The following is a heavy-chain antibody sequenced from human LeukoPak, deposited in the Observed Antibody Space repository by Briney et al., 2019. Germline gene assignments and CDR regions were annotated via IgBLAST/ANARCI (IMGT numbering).Heavy chain of an antibody. CDR3: ARVRSRGPYSSGWYHTFSY. CDR2: INPNSGGT. Sequence: ASVKVSCKASGYTFTGYYMHWVRQAPGQGLEWMGWINPNSGGTNYAQKFQGRVTMTSDTSISTAYMELSRLRSDDTAVYYCARVRSRGPYSSGWYHTFSYWGQGTLVTVSS. V-gene: IGHV1-2*02. D-gene: IGHD6-19*01. J-gene: IGHJ4*02. CDR1: GYTFTGYY.